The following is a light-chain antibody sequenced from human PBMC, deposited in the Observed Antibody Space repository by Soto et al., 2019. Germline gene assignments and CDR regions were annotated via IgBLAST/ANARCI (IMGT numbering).Light chain of an antibody. Sequence: QSVLTQPASVSGSPGQSITISCTGSSSDVAGSNHVSWYQQHPGKAPRLMIYDVTNRPSGVSYRFSASKSGNTASLTISGLQPEDEADYYCSSFTGSDTVIFGGGTKLTVL. CDR2: DVT. CDR3: SSFTGSDTVI. J-gene: IGLJ2*01. V-gene: IGLV2-14*03. CDR1: SSDVAGSNH.